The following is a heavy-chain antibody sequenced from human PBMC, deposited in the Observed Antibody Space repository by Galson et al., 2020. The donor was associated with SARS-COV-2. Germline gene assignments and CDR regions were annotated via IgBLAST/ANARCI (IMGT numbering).Heavy chain of an antibody. J-gene: IGHJ6*02. CDR1: GFTFSSYG. Sequence: GESLKISCAASGFTFSSYGMHWVRQAPGKGLEWVAVISYDGSNKYYADSVKGRFTISRDNSKNTLYLQMNSLRAEDTAVYYCARDLGYYDILTGYLRHTNYYYYYGMDVWGQGTTVTVSS. V-gene: IGHV3-30*03. CDR2: ISYDGSNK. CDR3: ARDLGYYDILTGYLRHTNYYYYYGMDV. D-gene: IGHD3-9*01.